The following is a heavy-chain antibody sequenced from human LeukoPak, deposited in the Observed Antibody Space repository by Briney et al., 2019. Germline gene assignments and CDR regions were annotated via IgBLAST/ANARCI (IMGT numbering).Heavy chain of an antibody. Sequence: GGSLRLSCAASGFTFSSYAMHWVRQAPGKGLEWVAVISYDGSNKYYTDSVKGRFTISRDNSKNTLYLQMNSLRAEDTAVYYCAKAGVKYCSSTSCYLDYWGQGTLVTVSS. CDR1: GFTFSSYA. J-gene: IGHJ4*02. CDR3: AKAGVKYCSSTSCYLDY. D-gene: IGHD2-2*01. CDR2: ISYDGSNK. V-gene: IGHV3-30-3*01.